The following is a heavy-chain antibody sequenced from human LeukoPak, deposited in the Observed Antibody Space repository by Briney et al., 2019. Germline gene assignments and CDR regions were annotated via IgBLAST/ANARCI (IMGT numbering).Heavy chain of an antibody. CDR2: IYYSGST. Sequence: SETLSLTCTGSGGSISSYYWSWIRQPPGKGLEWIGYIYYSGSTNYNPSLKSRVTISVDTSKNQFSLKLSSVTAADTAVYYCARHGGIEAFDIWGQGTMVTVSS. V-gene: IGHV4-59*01. D-gene: IGHD3-16*01. CDR1: GGSISSYY. J-gene: IGHJ3*02. CDR3: ARHGGIEAFDI.